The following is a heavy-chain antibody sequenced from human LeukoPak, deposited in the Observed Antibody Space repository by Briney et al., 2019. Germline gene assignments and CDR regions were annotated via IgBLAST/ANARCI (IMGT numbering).Heavy chain of an antibody. V-gene: IGHV3-64*01. Sequence: PGGSLRLSCAASGFTFSNYAMHWVRQPPGKGLEYGSSISGSGGTTYYAHSVKGRFTISRDNSKNTLYLQMGSLRTEDMAVYYCARSTGNYTFDYWGQGTLVTVSS. J-gene: IGHJ4*02. CDR1: GFTFSNYA. CDR3: ARSTGNYTFDY. CDR2: ISGSGGTT. D-gene: IGHD1-7*01.